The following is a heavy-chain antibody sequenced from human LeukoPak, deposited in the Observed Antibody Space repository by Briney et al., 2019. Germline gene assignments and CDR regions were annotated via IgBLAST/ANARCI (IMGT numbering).Heavy chain of an antibody. V-gene: IGHV3-11*06. D-gene: IGHD5-18*01. J-gene: IGHJ6*04. CDR2: ISSSSSYT. CDR1: GFTFSDYY. Sequence: GGSLRLSCAASGFTFSDYYMSWIRQAPGKGLEWVSYISSSSSYTNYADSVKGRFTISRDTAKNSLYLQMNSLRAEDTAVYYCARDTAMVRGVEYYYGMDVWGKGTTVTVSS. CDR3: ARDTAMVRGVEYYYGMDV.